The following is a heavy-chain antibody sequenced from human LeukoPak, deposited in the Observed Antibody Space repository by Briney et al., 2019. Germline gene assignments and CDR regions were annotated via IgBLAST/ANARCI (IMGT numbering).Heavy chain of an antibody. D-gene: IGHD3-22*01. CDR2: IYYSGST. CDR3: ARHGSAYHYFDY. J-gene: IGHJ4*02. V-gene: IGHV4-39*01. CDR1: GASISSSSYY. Sequence: SETLSLTCTVSGASISSSSYYWGWIRQPPGKGLGWIGSIYYSGSTYYNPSLRSRVTISVDTSKNQFSLKLSSVTAADTAVYYCARHGSAYHYFDYWGQGTLVTVSS.